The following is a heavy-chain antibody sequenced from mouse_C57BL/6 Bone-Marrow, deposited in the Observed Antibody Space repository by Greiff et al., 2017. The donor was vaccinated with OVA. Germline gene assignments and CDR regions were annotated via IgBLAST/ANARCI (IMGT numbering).Heavy chain of an antibody. D-gene: IGHD1-1*01. V-gene: IGHV5-4*01. CDR3: AREGLTVVFDY. Sequence: EVMLVESGGGLVKPGGSLKLSCAASGFTFSSYAMSWVRQTPEKRLEWVATISAGGSYTYYPDNVKGRFTISRDNAKNNLYLQMSHLKSEDTARYYGAREGLTVVFDYWGQGTTLTVSS. J-gene: IGHJ2*01. CDR2: ISAGGSYT. CDR1: GFTFSSYA.